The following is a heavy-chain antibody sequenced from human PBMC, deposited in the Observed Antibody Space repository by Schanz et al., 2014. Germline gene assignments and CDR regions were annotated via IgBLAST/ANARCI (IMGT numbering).Heavy chain of an antibody. V-gene: IGHV1-46*01. CDR3: ARDRRRYCSTASCLHDNWFDP. Sequence: QVQLVQSGAEVKKPGASVKVSCKASGYTFVSYSMHWVRQAPGQGLEWMGIINPSGGGTSYALRFQGRVTLTSDTSTSTVYMHLSSLRSEDTAVYYCARDRRRYCSTASCLHDNWFDPWGQGTLVIVSS. CDR1: GYTFVSYS. J-gene: IGHJ5*02. CDR2: INPSGGGT. D-gene: IGHD2-2*01.